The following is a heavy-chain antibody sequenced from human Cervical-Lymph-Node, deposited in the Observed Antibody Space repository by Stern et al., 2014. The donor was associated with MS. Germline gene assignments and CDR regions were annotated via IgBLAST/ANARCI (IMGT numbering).Heavy chain of an antibody. CDR2: IYYSGST. D-gene: IGHD1-26*01. V-gene: IGHV4-59*01. CDR3: ARAVGATYYWYFDL. CDR1: GGSISSYY. J-gene: IGHJ2*01. Sequence: VQLVESGPGLVKPSETLSLTCTVSGGSISSYYWSWIRQPPGKGLEWIGYIYYSGSTNYNPSLKSRVTISVDTSKNQFSLKLSSVTAADTAVYYCARAVGATYYWYFDLWGRGTLVTVSS.